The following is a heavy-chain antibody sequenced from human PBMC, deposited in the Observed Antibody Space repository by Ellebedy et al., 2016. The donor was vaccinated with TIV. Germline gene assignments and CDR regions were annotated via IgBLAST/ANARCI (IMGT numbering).Heavy chain of an antibody. D-gene: IGHD4-17*01. CDR1: GYSFTTYW. CDR2: IYPGDSDT. CDR3: ARHQTTVTTGGYDYYYGMDV. V-gene: IGHV5-51*01. Sequence: GESLKISCTCSGYSFTTYWIGWVRQMPGKGLEWMGIIYPGDSDTRYSPSFQGQVTISADKSISTAYLQWSSLKASDTAMYYCARHQTTVTTGGYDYYYGMDVWGQGTTVTVSS. J-gene: IGHJ6*02.